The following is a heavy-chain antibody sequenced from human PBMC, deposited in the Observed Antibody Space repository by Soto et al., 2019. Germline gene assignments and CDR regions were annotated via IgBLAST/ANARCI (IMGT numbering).Heavy chain of an antibody. CDR2: IYYSGST. CDR1: GGSISSGGYY. CDR3: ARDPGSGSYYGWFDP. D-gene: IGHD3-10*01. J-gene: IGHJ5*02. Sequence: SETLSLTCTVSGGSISSGGYYWSWIRQHPGKGLEWIGDIYYSGSTYYNPALESRVTISVDTSKNQFSLKLISVTAADTAVYYCARDPGSGSYYGWFDPWGQGTLVTVSS. V-gene: IGHV4-31*03.